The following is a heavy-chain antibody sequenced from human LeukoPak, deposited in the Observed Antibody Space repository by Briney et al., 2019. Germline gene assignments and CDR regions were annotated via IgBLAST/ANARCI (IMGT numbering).Heavy chain of an antibody. CDR1: GFTFSNYA. Sequence: GGSLRLSCAASGFTFSNYAMTWVRQAPGKGLECVSAISGSGGTTYYADSVKGRFTISRDNSKNTLYLQMNSLRAEDTAVYYCAKDRSYSSSANWFDPWGQGTLVTVSS. D-gene: IGHD6-6*01. J-gene: IGHJ5*02. CDR3: AKDRSYSSSANWFDP. V-gene: IGHV3-23*01. CDR2: ISGSGGTT.